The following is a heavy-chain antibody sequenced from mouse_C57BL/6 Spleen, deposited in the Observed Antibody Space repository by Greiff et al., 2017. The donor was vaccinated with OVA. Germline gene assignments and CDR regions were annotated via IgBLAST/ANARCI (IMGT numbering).Heavy chain of an antibody. Sequence: VQLQQPGAELVKPGASVKMSCKASSYTFTSYWITWVKQRPGQGLEWIGDIYPGSGSTNYNEKFKSKATLTVDTSSSTAYMQLSSLTSEDSAVYYCARGDWLYYYAMDYWGQGTSVTVSS. CDR2: IYPGSGST. D-gene: IGHD3-3*01. V-gene: IGHV1-55*01. CDR1: SYTFTSYW. CDR3: ARGDWLYYYAMDY. J-gene: IGHJ4*01.